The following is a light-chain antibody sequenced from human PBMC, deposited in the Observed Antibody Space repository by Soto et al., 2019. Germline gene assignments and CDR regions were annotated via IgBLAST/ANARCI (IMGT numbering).Light chain of an antibody. CDR2: APS. CDR3: QQGRSFPHT. Sequence: DIVLTQSPSSVSLPVGDRVTISCRASQNISNWLSWFQQKPGQAPNLLISAPSTMQSEVPSRFSGSGSGTEFTLTIRSLHPDDIGTYYCQQGRSFPHTFGQGTHVEIK. V-gene: IGKV1-12*01. J-gene: IGKJ4*01. CDR1: QNISNW.